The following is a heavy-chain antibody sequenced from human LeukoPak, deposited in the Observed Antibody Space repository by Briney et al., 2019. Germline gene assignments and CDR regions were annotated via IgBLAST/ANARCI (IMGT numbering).Heavy chain of an antibody. J-gene: IGHJ4*02. CDR2: IWYDGSDK. CDR1: GFTFSTYN. CDR3: AKDSGGGYCYLDY. V-gene: IGHV3-33*06. Sequence: GGSLRLSCGASGFTFSTYNMHWVRQAPGKGLEWVAVIWYDGSDKYYADSVRGRFTISRDNSKNTLWLQMNSLRAEDTAVYFCAKDSGGGYCYLDYWGQGTLATVSS. D-gene: IGHD2-21*02.